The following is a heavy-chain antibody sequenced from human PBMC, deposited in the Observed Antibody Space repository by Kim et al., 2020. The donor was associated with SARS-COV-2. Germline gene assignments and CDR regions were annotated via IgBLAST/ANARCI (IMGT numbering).Heavy chain of an antibody. Sequence: GGSLRLSCAASGFTFSSYGMHWVRQAPGKGLEWVAGMSCDTNSGYYAYSVQGRVSISIDSADKTLSLQMNIMRPKNAALYYYAKNAGYITYDFSYWGHGT. CDR3: AKNAGYITYDFSY. CDR1: GFTFSSYG. CDR2: MSCDTNSG. V-gene: IGHV3-30*18. J-gene: IGHJ4*01. D-gene: IGHD6-13*01.